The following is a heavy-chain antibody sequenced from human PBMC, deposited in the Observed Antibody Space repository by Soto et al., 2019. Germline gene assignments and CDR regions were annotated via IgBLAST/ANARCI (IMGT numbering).Heavy chain of an antibody. V-gene: IGHV4-34*01. CDR1: GGSFSGYY. CDR3: ARGLSRNRRLVRGVTGRQDAFDI. Sequence: QVQLQQWGAGLLKPSETLSLTCAVYGGSFSGYYWSWIRQPPGKGLEWIGEINHSGSTNYNPSLKRRVTISVDTSKNQFSLRLSSGTAADTAVDYCARGLSRNRRLVRGVTGRQDAFDIWGKGTRVTFSS. CDR2: INHSGST. D-gene: IGHD3-10*01. J-gene: IGHJ3*02.